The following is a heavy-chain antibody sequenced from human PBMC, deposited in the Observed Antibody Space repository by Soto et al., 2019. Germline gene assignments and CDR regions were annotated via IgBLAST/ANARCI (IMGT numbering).Heavy chain of an antibody. CDR1: GGSISSYY. Sequence: QVQLQESGPGLVKPSETLSLTCTVSGGSISSYYWSWIRQPPGKGLEWIGYIYYSGSTNYNPSLKSRATISVATSKILFSLKLSSVTAADTAVYYCARRYGYYFDYWGQGTLVTVSS. CDR2: IYYSGST. D-gene: IGHD4-17*01. CDR3: ARRYGYYFDY. V-gene: IGHV4-59*08. J-gene: IGHJ4*02.